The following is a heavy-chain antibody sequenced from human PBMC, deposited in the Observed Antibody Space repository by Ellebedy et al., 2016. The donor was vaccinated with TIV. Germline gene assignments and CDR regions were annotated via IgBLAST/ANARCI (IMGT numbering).Heavy chain of an antibody. V-gene: IGHV4-59*12. Sequence: SETLSLTXTVSGGSISSYYWSWIRQPPGKGLEWIGYIYYSGSTNYNPSLKSRVTISVDTSKNQFSLKLSSVTAADTAVYYCAIYCSGGSCPGHWGQGTTVTVSS. D-gene: IGHD2-15*01. CDR2: IYYSGST. CDR1: GGSISSYY. J-gene: IGHJ6*02. CDR3: AIYCSGGSCPGH.